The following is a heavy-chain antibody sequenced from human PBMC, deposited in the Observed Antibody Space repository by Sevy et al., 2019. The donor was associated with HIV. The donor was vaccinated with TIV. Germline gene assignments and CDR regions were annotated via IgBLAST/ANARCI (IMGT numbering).Heavy chain of an antibody. D-gene: IGHD6-19*01. CDR2: IYYSGST. J-gene: IGHJ4*02. V-gene: IGHV4-59*01. CDR1: GGSISSYY. CDR3: ARGAGNAVTEYYFDY. Sequence: SETLSLTCTVSGGSISSYYWSWIRQPPGKGLEWIGYIYYSGSTNYNPSLKSRVTISVDTSKNQFSLKLSSVTAADTAVYYCARGAGNAVTEYYFDYWGQGTLVTVSS.